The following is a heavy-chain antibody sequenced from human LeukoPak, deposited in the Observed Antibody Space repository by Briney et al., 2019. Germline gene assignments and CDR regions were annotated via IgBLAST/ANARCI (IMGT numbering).Heavy chain of an antibody. CDR1: GGSISSSNW. CDR2: IFHGGST. Sequence: SGTLSLTCAVSGGSISSSNWWSWVRQPPGKGLKWIGEIFHGGSTNFNPSLKSRVTMSVDRSKNQFSLNLSSVTAADTAVYYCARGEDHGSGTVHFDYWGQGTLVTVSS. CDR3: ARGEDHGSGTVHFDY. J-gene: IGHJ4*02. V-gene: IGHV4-4*02. D-gene: IGHD3-10*01.